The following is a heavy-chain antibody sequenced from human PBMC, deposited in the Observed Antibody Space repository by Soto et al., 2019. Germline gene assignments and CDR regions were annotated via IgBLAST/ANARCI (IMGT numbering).Heavy chain of an antibody. Sequence: QVQLVESGGGVVQPGRSLRLSCAASGFTFSSYAMHWVRQAPGKGLEWVAVISYDGSNKYYADSVKGRFTISRDNSKNTLYLQRNSLRAGDTAVYYCARVRYSGYDLGYWGQGTLVTVSS. CDR2: ISYDGSNK. CDR3: ARVRYSGYDLGY. D-gene: IGHD5-12*01. CDR1: GFTFSSYA. V-gene: IGHV3-30-3*01. J-gene: IGHJ4*02.